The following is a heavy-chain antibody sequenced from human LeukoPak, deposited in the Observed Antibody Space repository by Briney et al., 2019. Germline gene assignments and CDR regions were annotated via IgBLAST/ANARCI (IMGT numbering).Heavy chain of an antibody. CDR1: GYSFTSYW. J-gene: IGHJ4*02. V-gene: IGHV5-51*01. D-gene: IGHD3-10*01. CDR2: IYPGDSDT. CDR3: ARYTYYYGSGSYHYFDY. Sequence: GESLKISCKGSGYSFTSYWIGWVRQMPGKGLEWMGIIYPGDSDTRYSPSFQGQVTISADKSISTAYLQWSSLKASDTAMYYCARYTYYYGSGSYHYFDYWGQGTLVTVSS.